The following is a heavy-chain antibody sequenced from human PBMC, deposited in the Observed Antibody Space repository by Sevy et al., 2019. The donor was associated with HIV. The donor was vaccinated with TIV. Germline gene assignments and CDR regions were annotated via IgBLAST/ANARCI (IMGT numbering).Heavy chain of an antibody. CDR3: ARGATALDY. CDR1: GDSFSSYY. D-gene: IGHD2-2*03. J-gene: IGHJ4*02. V-gene: IGHV4-4*07. Sequence: SETLSLTCNVSGDSFSSYYWNWIRQAAGKGLEWIGRIYASGSTNYNPSLKSRVTMSVDRSKNQFSLKLSSVAAADTAVYYCARGATALDYWGQGTLVTVSS. CDR2: IYASGST.